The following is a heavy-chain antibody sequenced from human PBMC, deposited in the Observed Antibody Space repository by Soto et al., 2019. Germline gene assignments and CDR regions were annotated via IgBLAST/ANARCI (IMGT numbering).Heavy chain of an antibody. J-gene: IGHJ4*02. D-gene: IGHD2-21*01. CDR2: INHSGST. CDR1: GGSFSGYY. CDR3: ARGRDTAGGLYYFDY. Sequence: SETLSLTCAVYGGSFSGYYWSWIRQPPGKGLEWIGEINHSGSTNYNPSLKRRVTISVDTSKNQFSLELSSVTAADTAVYYCARGRDTAGGLYYFDYWGQGTLVTVSS. V-gene: IGHV4-34*01.